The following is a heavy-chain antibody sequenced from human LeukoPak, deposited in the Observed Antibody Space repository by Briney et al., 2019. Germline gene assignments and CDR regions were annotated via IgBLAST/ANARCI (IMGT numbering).Heavy chain of an antibody. V-gene: IGHV4-39*07. CDR1: GGAISSSSYY. J-gene: IGHJ4*02. CDR2: IYYSGTT. D-gene: IGHD6-13*01. Sequence: PSETLSLTCTVSGGAISSSSYYCAWIRQPPGKGLEWIGSIYYSGTTYYNPSLRGRVTISVDTSKNQFSLNLKSVTPEDTAVYYCARNLIPEQLVLNFWGQGTLVTVSS. CDR3: ARNLIPEQLVLNF.